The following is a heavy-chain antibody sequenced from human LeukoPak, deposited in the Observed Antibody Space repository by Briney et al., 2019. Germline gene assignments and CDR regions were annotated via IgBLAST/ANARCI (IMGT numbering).Heavy chain of an antibody. CDR1: GGTFSSYA. CDR2: IIPIFGTA. D-gene: IGHD3-3*01. V-gene: IGHV1-69*13. Sequence: ASVKVSCKASGGTFSSYAISWVRQAPGQGLEWMGGIIPIFGTASYAQKFQGRVTITADESTSTAYMELSSLRSEDTAVYYCARDLSLRFRAFDIWGQGTMVTVSS. CDR3: ARDLSLRFRAFDI. J-gene: IGHJ3*02.